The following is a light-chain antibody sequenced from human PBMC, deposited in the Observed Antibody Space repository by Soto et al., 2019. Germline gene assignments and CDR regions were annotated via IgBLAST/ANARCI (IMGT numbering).Light chain of an antibody. J-gene: IGLJ1*01. V-gene: IGLV2-23*02. Sequence: QSALTQPASVSGSLGQSITISCTGTSSDVGSYNRVSWYQQPPGTAPKLLIYEVTNRPSGVSNRFSGSKSGNTASLTISGLKVEDEADYYCCSSGGSPTYVFGTGTKLTVL. CDR1: SSDVGSYNR. CDR3: CSSGGSPTYV. CDR2: EVT.